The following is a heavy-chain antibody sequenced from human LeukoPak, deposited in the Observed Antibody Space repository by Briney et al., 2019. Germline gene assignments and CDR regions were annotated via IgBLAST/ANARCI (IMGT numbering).Heavy chain of an antibody. CDR1: GGSISSGGYY. CDR3: ARDYGSSGYYYNWFDP. J-gene: IGHJ5*02. Sequence: SETLSLTCTVSGGSISSGGYYWSWIRQHPGKGLEWIGYIYYSGSTYYNPSLRSRVTISVDTSKNQFSLKLSSVTAADTAVYYCARDYGSSGYYYNWFDPWGQGTLVTVSS. CDR2: IYYSGST. V-gene: IGHV4-31*03. D-gene: IGHD3-22*01.